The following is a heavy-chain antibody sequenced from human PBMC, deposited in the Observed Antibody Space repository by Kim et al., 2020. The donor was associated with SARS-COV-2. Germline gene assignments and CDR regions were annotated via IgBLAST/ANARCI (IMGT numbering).Heavy chain of an antibody. V-gene: IGHV1-46*01. D-gene: IGHD2-21*02. CDR2: INPSGGST. CDR1: GYTFTTYY. J-gene: IGHJ4*02. CDR3: ARNHDSGLDY. Sequence: ASVKVSCKASGYTFTTYYMHWVRQAPGQGLEWMGFINPSGGSTSYAQKFQGRITMTRDTSTSTVYMELSSLRSEDTAVYYCARNHDSGLDYWGQGTLVTVSS.